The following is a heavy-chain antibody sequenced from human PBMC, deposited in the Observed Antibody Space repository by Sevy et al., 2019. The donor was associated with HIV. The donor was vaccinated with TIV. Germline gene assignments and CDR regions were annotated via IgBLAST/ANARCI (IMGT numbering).Heavy chain of an antibody. Sequence: GGSLRLSCAASGFTFSSYGMHWVRQAPGKGLEWVAVIWYDGSNKYYADSVKGRFTISRDNSKNTLYLQMNSLRAEDTAVYYCARDRGLIVGSAIDAFDIWGQGTMVTVSS. V-gene: IGHV3-33*01. D-gene: IGHD3-22*01. CDR2: IWYDGSNK. CDR3: ARDRGLIVGSAIDAFDI. CDR1: GFTFSSYG. J-gene: IGHJ3*02.